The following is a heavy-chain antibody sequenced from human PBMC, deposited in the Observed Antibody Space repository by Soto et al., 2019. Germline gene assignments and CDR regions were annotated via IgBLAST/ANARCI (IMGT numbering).Heavy chain of an antibody. Sequence: GASVKVSCTASGYTFTSYDINWVRQATGQGLEWMGWMNPNSGNTGYAQKFQGRVTMTRNTSISTAYMELSSLRSEDTAVYYCARRIAAAGTPIGYWGQGTLVTVSS. CDR3: ARRIAAAGTPIGY. J-gene: IGHJ4*02. CDR1: GYTFTSYD. D-gene: IGHD6-13*01. CDR2: MNPNSGNT. V-gene: IGHV1-8*01.